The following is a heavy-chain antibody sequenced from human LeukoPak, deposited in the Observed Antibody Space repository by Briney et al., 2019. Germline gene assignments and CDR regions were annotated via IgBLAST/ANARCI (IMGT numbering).Heavy chain of an antibody. Sequence: GGSLRLSCAASGFTFSSYGMHWFRQAPGKGLEWVAVISYDGSNKYYADSVKGRFTISRDNSKNTLYLQMNSLRAEDTAVYYCAKGYSGWLDYWGQGTLVTVSS. CDR3: AKGYSGWLDY. CDR2: ISYDGSNK. CDR1: GFTFSSYG. D-gene: IGHD6-19*01. V-gene: IGHV3-30*18. J-gene: IGHJ4*02.